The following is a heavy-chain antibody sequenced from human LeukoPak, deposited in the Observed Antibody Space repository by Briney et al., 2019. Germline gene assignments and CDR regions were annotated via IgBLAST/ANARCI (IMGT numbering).Heavy chain of an antibody. CDR1: GATFTSYW. CDR2: IKPDGSDK. D-gene: IGHD1-26*01. J-gene: IGHJ4*02. V-gene: IGHV3-7*01. CDR3: AKVLDSGFDY. Sequence: GGSLRLSCTASGATFTSYWKNWVRQAPGKGLEWVANIKPDGSDKYYVDSVKGRFSISRDNANNLVYLQMNSLRAEDTAVYYCAKVLDSGFDYWGQGTLVTVSS.